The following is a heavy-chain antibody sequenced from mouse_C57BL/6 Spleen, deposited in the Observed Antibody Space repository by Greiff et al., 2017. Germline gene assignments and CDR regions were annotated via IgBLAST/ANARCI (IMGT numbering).Heavy chain of an antibody. D-gene: IGHD2-1*01. Sequence: SGPELVKPGASVKIPCKASGYTFTDYNMDWVKQSPGKSLEWIGDINPNNGGTIYNQKFKGKATLTVDKSSSTAYMELLSLTSEDTAVYYCARGDGKRAMDYWGQGTSVTVSS. CDR1: GYTFTDYN. J-gene: IGHJ4*01. CDR3: ARGDGKRAMDY. V-gene: IGHV1-18*01. CDR2: INPNNGGT.